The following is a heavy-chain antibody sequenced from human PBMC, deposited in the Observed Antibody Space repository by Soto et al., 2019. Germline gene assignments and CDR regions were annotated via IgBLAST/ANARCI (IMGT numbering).Heavy chain of an antibody. Sequence: ASVKVSCKASGYTFTSYHMHWVRQSPGQGLEWMGIINPSGGSTSAAQKFQGRVTMTRDTSTSKVYMELSSLRSEDTAVYYCARDPMSYWGQGTLVTVSS. CDR3: ARDPMSY. D-gene: IGHD3-10*02. CDR1: GYTFTSYH. V-gene: IGHV1-46*01. J-gene: IGHJ4*02. CDR2: INPSGGST.